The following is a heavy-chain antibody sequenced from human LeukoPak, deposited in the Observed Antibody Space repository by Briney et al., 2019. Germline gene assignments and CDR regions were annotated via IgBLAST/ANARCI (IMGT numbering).Heavy chain of an antibody. D-gene: IGHD3-16*02. V-gene: IGHV1-2*02. J-gene: IGHJ4*02. CDR2: INPNSGGT. Sequence: ASVKVSCKASGYTFTGYYMHWVRQAPGHGLEWMGWINPNSGGTNYAQKFQGRVTMTRDTSISTAYMELSRLRSDDTAVYYCASLTCGGVIVIPETLKNFDYWGQGTLVTVSS. CDR3: ASLTCGGVIVIPETLKNFDY. CDR1: GYTFTGYY.